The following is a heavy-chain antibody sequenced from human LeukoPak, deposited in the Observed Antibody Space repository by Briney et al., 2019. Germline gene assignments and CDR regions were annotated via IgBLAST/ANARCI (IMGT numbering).Heavy chain of an antibody. Sequence: GRSLRLSCTASGFTFSSYDMNWVRQAPGKGLEWVSYISSSGDIIYYADSVRGRFTIFRDNAKNSVDLQMNTLRAEDTAVYYCARGPASYRHIFDYWGQGTLVTVSS. CDR3: ARGPASYRHIFDY. D-gene: IGHD1-26*01. V-gene: IGHV3-48*03. CDR1: GFTFSSYD. CDR2: ISSSGDII. J-gene: IGHJ4*02.